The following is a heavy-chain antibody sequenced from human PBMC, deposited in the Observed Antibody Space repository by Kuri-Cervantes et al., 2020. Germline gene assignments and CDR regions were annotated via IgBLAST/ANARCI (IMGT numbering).Heavy chain of an antibody. J-gene: IGHJ5*02. D-gene: IGHD6-6*01. V-gene: IGHV1-18*01. CDR2: ISAYNGNT. CDR3: ARDVIAVRPGWFDP. Sequence: ASVKVSCKASGYTFTSYGISWVRQAPGQGLEWMGWISAYNGNTNYAQKLQGRVTLTTDTSTSTAYMELRSLRSDDTALYYCARDVIAVRPGWFDPWGQGTLVTVSS. CDR1: GYTFTSYG.